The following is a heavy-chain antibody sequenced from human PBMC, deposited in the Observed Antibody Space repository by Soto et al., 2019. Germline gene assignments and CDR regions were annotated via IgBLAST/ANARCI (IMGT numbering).Heavy chain of an antibody. CDR1: GGSVTNSSYY. D-gene: IGHD4-17*01. V-gene: IGHV4-39*01. CDR2: VYYRGRS. J-gene: IGHJ4*02. CDR3: VSQRTTVPTQAYFDY. Sequence: XETLSLTCTFSGGSVTNSSYYCGWIRQSPGKGLEWIGSVYYRGRSYSKSSVKSRVTISVDTSRNRFSLSLNSVTASDTAVYFCVSQRTTVPTQAYFDYWGPGALVTVSS.